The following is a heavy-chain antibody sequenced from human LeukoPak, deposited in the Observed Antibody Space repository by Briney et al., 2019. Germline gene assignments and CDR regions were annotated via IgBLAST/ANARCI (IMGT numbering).Heavy chain of an antibody. Sequence: SETLSLTCTVSGGSISTYYWNWIRQPPGKGLEWIGYFSYSGSTNHNPSLKGRVTISGDTSKNQFSLKLSSVTAADTAFYYCAGTYSSSLVFDYWGQGTLVTVSS. J-gene: IGHJ4*02. CDR1: GGSISTYY. CDR2: FSYSGST. V-gene: IGHV4-59*01. CDR3: AGTYSSSLVFDY. D-gene: IGHD6-6*01.